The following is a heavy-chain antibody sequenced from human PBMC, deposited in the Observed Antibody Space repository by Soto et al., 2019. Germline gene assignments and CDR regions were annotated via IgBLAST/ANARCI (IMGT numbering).Heavy chain of an antibody. J-gene: IGHJ1*01. D-gene: IGHD3-22*01. CDR2: IHSSGSI. Sequence: SETLSLTCTVSGGSISSDDYYWSWIRQAPGRGLEWIGYIHSSGSIYYNPSLKSRATMSIDTARNQFSLKVSSVTVADTAVYYCARDLDGLHDDNSGPYPRPGWGQGTLVTVPQ. CDR1: GGSISSDDYY. V-gene: IGHV4-30-4*01. CDR3: ARDLDGLHDDNSGPYPRPG.